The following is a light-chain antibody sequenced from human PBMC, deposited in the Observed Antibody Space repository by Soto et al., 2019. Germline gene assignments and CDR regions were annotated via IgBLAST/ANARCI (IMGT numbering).Light chain of an antibody. CDR1: QSINSNY. J-gene: IGKJ2*01. Sequence: EILLTQSPGTLSLSPGERATLSCRASQSINSNYLAWYQLKPGQAPRLLIYGASSGATGIPDRFSGSGSGTDFTLTISRLEPEDFAVYYCQQYGSSPLTFGQGTKLEIK. CDR3: QQYGSSPLT. V-gene: IGKV3-20*01. CDR2: GAS.